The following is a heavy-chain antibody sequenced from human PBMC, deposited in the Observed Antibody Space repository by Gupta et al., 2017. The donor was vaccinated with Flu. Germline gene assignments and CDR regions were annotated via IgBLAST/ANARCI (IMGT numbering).Heavy chain of an antibody. CDR2: IKSKSEGETI. CDR3: TTPRYCTSTSCGSIDY. D-gene: IGHD2-2*01. V-gene: IGHV3-15*01. Sequence: MNGVRQAPGKGLEWVGRIKSKSEGETIDYAAPVKGRFTISNDASMGTLYLRMDSLKTEDTAVYYCTTPRYCTSTSCGSIDYWGQGTLVTVSS. J-gene: IGHJ4*02.